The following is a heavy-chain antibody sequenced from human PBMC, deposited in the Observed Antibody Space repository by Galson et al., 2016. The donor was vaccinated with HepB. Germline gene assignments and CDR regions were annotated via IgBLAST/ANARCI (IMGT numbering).Heavy chain of an antibody. D-gene: IGHD1-26*01. Sequence: SLRLSCAASGFSFTSHWMHWVRQAPGKGPVWVSHINSDGRTTRYTDSVKGRFTISRDIAKNTLYLQMNSLRAEDTAVYFCARGVRGMGPTYYYFYFMDVWGKGPAVTGSS. CDR2: INSDGRTT. J-gene: IGHJ6*03. V-gene: IGHV3-74*01. CDR1: GFSFTSHW. CDR3: ARGVRGMGPTYYYFYFMDV.